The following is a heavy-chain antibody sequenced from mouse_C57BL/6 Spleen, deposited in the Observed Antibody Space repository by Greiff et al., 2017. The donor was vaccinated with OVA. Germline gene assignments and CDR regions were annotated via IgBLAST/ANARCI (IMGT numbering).Heavy chain of an antibody. V-gene: IGHV1-15*01. CDR3: TNDLKGNAMDY. Sequence: VQLQQSGAELVRPGASVTLSCKASGYTFTDYEMNWVKQTPVHGLEWIGAIDPETGGTAYNQKFKGKAILTADKSSSTAYMELRSLTSEDSAVYYCTNDLKGNAMDYWGQGTSVTVSS. CDR2: IDPETGGT. J-gene: IGHJ4*01. CDR1: GYTFTDYE. D-gene: IGHD2-4*01.